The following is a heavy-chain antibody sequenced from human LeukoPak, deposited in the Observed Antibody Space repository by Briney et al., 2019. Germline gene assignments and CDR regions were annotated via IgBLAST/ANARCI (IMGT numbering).Heavy chain of an antibody. CDR1: GFTVSSNY. Sequence: GGSLRLSCAASGFTVSSNYMSWVRQAPGKGLEWVSVIYSGGSTYYADSVKGRFTISRDNSKNTLYLQMNSLRAEDTAVYYCAREAYGGKHPGYRGQGTLVTVSS. D-gene: IGHD4-23*01. CDR2: IYSGGST. V-gene: IGHV3-66*01. CDR3: AREAYGGKHPGY. J-gene: IGHJ4*02.